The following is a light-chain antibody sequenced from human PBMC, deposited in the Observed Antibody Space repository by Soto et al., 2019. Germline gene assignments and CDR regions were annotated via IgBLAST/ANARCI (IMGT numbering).Light chain of an antibody. CDR2: GAS. J-gene: IGKJ4*01. CDR1: ESVTSSH. V-gene: IGKV3-20*01. CDR3: KNKDRRNNC. Sequence: EIVLTQSPDTLSLSPGERATLSCRASESVTSSHLAWYQQKRGQAPRLLIYGASSRATDIPDRFSGSGSGKDFTFNISRQEPEDFLVFSCKNKDRRNNCFGKG.